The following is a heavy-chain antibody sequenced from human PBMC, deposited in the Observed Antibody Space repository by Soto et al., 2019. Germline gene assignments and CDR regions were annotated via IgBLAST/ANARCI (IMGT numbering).Heavy chain of an antibody. CDR2: ISSESETI. CDR1: GFTFSAHT. CDR3: AEGEGGGE. V-gene: IGHV3-48*01. Sequence: EVQLVESGGGLVQPGGSLRLSCAASGFTFSAHTMNWVRQAPGKGLEWISYISSESETIYYADSVKGRFTISRDNAKNSLFLQRNSRGAGDPVLYYCAEGEGGGEWGQGTLVTVSS. J-gene: IGHJ4*02. D-gene: IGHD3-16*01.